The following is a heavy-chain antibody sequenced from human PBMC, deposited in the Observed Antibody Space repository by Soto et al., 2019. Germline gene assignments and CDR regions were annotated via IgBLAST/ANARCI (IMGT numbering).Heavy chain of an antibody. D-gene: IGHD2-21*01. CDR3: SRGVGGCVFDL. CDR1: GSTFSDHY. CDR2: ISPGGRYT. J-gene: IGHJ4*02. V-gene: IGHV3-11*05. Sequence: PGGSLRLSCATSGSTFSDHYMTWIRQAPGKGLELISYISPGGRYTNYGESVRGRFIISRDNAKNSLLLQVNTLRDEDTADYCCSRGVGGCVFDLWGQGTLVTVSS.